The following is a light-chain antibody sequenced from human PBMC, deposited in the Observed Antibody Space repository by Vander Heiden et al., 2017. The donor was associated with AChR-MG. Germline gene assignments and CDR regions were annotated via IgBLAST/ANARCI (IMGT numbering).Light chain of an antibody. V-gene: IGLV1-44*01. Sequence: QSVLTQPPSASGTPGPRVTISCSGSSPNNGSNTVNWDQQLPGTAPKLLIYSNNQRPSGVPDRFSGSKSGTSASLAISGLQSEDEADYYCAAWDDSLNAWVFGGGTKLTVL. CDR2: SNN. CDR1: SPNNGSNT. J-gene: IGLJ3*02. CDR3: AAWDDSLNAWV.